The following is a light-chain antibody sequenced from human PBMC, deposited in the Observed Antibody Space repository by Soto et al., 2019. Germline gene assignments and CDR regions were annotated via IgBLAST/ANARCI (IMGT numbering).Light chain of an antibody. V-gene: IGLV2-14*01. Sequence: QSALTQPASVSGSPGQSITISCTGTSSDVGGYNYVSWYQQHPGKAPKLMIYDVSNRPSGVSNRFSGSKSGNTASLTISGLPAEEQADFYCSSYTSSSTLYVFGTGTKLTVL. J-gene: IGLJ1*01. CDR1: SSDVGGYNY. CDR2: DVS. CDR3: SSYTSSSTLYV.